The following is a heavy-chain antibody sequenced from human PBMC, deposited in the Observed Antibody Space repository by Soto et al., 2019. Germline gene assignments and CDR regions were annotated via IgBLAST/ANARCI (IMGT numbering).Heavy chain of an antibody. CDR1: GFKTISYW. Sequence: GGSLRLSCAASGFKTISYWMSWVRQAPGKGLEWVANINEDGTEKNYVDSVKGRFTISRDNAKNSLYLQMNSLRAEDTAIYNCAISFTWGQGTLVTVSS. J-gene: IGHJ5*02. D-gene: IGHD3-16*02. V-gene: IGHV3-7*05. CDR3: AISFT. CDR2: INEDGTEK.